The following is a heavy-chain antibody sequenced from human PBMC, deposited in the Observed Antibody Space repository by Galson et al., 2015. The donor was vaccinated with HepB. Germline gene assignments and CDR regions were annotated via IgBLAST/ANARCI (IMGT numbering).Heavy chain of an antibody. D-gene: IGHD2-2*01. Sequence: ETLSLTCAVYGGSFSGYYWSWIRQPPGKGLEWIGEINHSGSTNYNPSLKSRVTISVDTSKNQFSLKLSSVTAADTAVYYCARGPSALGYCSSTSCSGAFDVWGQGTMVTVSS. CDR1: GGSFSGYY. V-gene: IGHV4-34*01. CDR3: ARGPSALGYCSSTSCSGAFDV. CDR2: INHSGST. J-gene: IGHJ3*01.